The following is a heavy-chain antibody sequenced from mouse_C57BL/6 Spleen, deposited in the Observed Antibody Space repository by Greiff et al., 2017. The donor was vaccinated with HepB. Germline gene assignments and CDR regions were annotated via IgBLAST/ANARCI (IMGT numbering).Heavy chain of an antibody. CDR3: ARRTTVVARFDY. CDR2: IDPSDSYT. D-gene: IGHD1-1*01. V-gene: IGHV1-50*01. Sequence: QVQLQQSGAELVKPGASVKLSCKASGYTFTSYWMQWVKQRPGQGLEWIGEIDPSDSYTNYNQKFKGKATLTVDTSSSTAYMQLSSLTSEDSAVYYCARRTTVVARFDYWGQGTTLTVSS. J-gene: IGHJ2*01. CDR1: GYTFTSYW.